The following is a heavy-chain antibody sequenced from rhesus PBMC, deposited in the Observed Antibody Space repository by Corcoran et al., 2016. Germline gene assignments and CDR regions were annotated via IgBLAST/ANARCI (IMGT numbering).Heavy chain of an antibody. D-gene: IGHD4-23*01. CDR1: GFSLSTSGMG. Sequence: QVTLKESGPALVKPTQTLTLTCTFSGFSLSTSGMGVGWIRQPSRKTLEWLAHIYWNDDKYYSTSLKSRLTLSKDTSKNQVVLTMTNMDPVDTATYYCARSSNYYYWGPGTPITISS. J-gene: IGHJ2*01. CDR2: IYWNDDK. V-gene: IGHV2-1*01. CDR3: ARSSNYYY.